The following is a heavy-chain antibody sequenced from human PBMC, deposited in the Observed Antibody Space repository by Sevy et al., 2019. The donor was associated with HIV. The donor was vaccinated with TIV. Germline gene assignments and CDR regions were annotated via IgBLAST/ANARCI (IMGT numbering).Heavy chain of an antibody. D-gene: IGHD2-15*01. V-gene: IGHV3-7*01. CDR1: GFTFSNSW. CDR2: INPGGTEE. J-gene: IGHJ4*02. Sequence: GGSLRLSCVASGFTFSNSWMNWVRQAPGKGLEWVANINPGGTEEFYMDSVKGRFIISRDNAKNSLFLQMNSLRAEDTAVYYCTRVGRGTDDDYWGQRTLVTVSS. CDR3: TRVGRGTDDDY.